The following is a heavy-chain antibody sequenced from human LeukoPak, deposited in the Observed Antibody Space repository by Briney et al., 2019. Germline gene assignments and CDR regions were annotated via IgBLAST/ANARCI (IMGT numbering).Heavy chain of an antibody. V-gene: IGHV4-39*07. Sequence: PSETLSLTCTVSGGSINNSSYYWGWIRQPPGKGLEWIGSIYYSGSTYYNPSLKSRVTISVDTSKNQFSLKLSSVTAADTAVYYCARDYGESSSGWYAYDYWGQGTLVTVSS. CDR1: GGSINNSSYY. CDR3: ARDYGESSSGWYAYDY. CDR2: IYYSGST. D-gene: IGHD6-19*01. J-gene: IGHJ4*02.